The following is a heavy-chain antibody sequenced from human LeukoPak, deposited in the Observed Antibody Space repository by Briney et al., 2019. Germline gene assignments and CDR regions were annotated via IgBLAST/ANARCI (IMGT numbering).Heavy chain of an antibody. CDR3: AKVESAYSYKYHFDH. CDR2: ISDSGT. J-gene: IGHJ4*02. V-gene: IGHV3-23*01. Sequence: GGSLRLSCATFGFTFSSYAMNWVRQAPGKGLEWVSTISDSGTYYADSVKGRFTISRDNSKNTLYLQMNSLRAEDTAVYYCAKVESAYSYKYHFDHWGQGTLVTVS. D-gene: IGHD4-11*01. CDR1: GFTFSSYA.